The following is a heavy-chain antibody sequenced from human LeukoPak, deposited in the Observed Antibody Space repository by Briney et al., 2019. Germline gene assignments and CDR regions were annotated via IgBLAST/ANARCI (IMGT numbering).Heavy chain of an antibody. D-gene: IGHD6-13*01. Sequence: SETLSLTCSVSDGSINSYYWTWIRQPPGKGLMWIGYVHNGGSTNYNPSLKNRAAIIVDTSKNQFSLKLSSVTAADTAVYYCARAAGDYYYYYMDVWGKGTTVTVSS. J-gene: IGHJ6*03. CDR3: ARAAGDYYYYYMDV. V-gene: IGHV4-4*08. CDR2: VHNGGST. CDR1: DGSINSYY.